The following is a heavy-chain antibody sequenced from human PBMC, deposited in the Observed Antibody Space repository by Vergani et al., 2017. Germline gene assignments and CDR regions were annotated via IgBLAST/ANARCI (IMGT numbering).Heavy chain of an antibody. CDR2: IRSKAYGGTT. D-gene: IGHD5-24*01. CDR3: IGGYKSGMDY. V-gene: IGHV3-49*04. Sequence: EVQLVESGGGLVQPGRSLRLSCTASGFTFGDYAMSWVRQAPGKGLEWVGFIRSKAYGGTTEYAASVKGRFTISRDDSKSIAYLQMNRLKTEDTAVYYCIGGYKSGMDYWGQGTRVTVAS. CDR1: GFTFGDYA. J-gene: IGHJ4*02.